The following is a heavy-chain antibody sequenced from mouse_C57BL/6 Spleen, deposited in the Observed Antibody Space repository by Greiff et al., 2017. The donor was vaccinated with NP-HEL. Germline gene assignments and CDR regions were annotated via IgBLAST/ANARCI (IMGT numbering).Heavy chain of an antibody. J-gene: IGHJ3*01. Sequence: EVKLQQSGPELVKPGASVKISCKASGYTFTDYYMNWVKQSHGKSLEWIGDINPNNGGTSYNQKFKGKATLTVDKSSSTAYMELRSLTSEDSAVYYCARPGGAWFAYWGQGTLVTVSA. CDR2: INPNNGGT. V-gene: IGHV1-26*01. CDR1: GYTFTDYY. CDR3: ARPGGAWFAY.